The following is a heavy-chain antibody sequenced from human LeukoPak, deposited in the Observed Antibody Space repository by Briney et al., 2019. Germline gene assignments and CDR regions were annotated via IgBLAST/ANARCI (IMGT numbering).Heavy chain of an antibody. CDR2: ITRSGGNM. V-gene: IGHV3-21*01. Sequence: GGSLRLSCAASGFTFSTYNMNWVRQAPGRGLEWFSSITRSGGNMYYADSVKGRFTISRDNAKNSLYLQMNSLRAEDTAVYYCARRGYTYGYDYWGQGTLVTVSS. D-gene: IGHD5-18*01. CDR1: GFTFSTYN. CDR3: ARRGYTYGYDY. J-gene: IGHJ4*02.